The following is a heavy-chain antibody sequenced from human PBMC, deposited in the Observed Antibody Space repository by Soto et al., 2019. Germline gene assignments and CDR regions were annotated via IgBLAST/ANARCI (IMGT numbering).Heavy chain of an antibody. J-gene: IGHJ5*02. Sequence: QVQLVQSGAEVKKPGASVKVSCKASGYTFTSYNIHWVRQAPGQGLEWVGMINPRGFFTTYAQKFRGRVTMTGDTSTSVVYMELTTPRSEDTAVYYCARAAGRFGELFSFDPWGQGTLVSVSS. D-gene: IGHD3-10*01. CDR1: GYTFTSYN. V-gene: IGHV1-46*01. CDR3: ARAAGRFGELFSFDP. CDR2: INPRGFFT.